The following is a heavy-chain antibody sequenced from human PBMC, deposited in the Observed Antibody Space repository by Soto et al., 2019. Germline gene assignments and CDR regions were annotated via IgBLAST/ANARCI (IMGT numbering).Heavy chain of an antibody. CDR1: GYTFTNYG. Sequence: ASVKVSCKASGYTFTNYGISWGRQAPGQGLEWMGWISAYNGNTKYAQKLQGRVTMTTDTSTSTAYMELRSLRSDDTAVYYCARGVGSGSYYNQYNWFDPWGQGTLVTVSS. J-gene: IGHJ5*02. CDR2: ISAYNGNT. V-gene: IGHV1-18*01. D-gene: IGHD3-10*01. CDR3: ARGVGSGSYYNQYNWFDP.